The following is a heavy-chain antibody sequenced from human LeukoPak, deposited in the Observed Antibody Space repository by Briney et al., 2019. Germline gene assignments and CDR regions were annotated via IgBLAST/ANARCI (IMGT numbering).Heavy chain of an antibody. Sequence: GGSLRLSCAASGFTFSSYSMNWVRQAPGKGLEWVSSISSSSSYIYYADSVKGRFTISRDNAKNSLYLQMNSLRAEDTAVYYCARMGAKLAFDYWGQGTLVTVSS. D-gene: IGHD1-26*01. CDR1: GFTFSSYS. J-gene: IGHJ4*02. CDR2: ISSSSSYI. CDR3: ARMGAKLAFDY. V-gene: IGHV3-21*01.